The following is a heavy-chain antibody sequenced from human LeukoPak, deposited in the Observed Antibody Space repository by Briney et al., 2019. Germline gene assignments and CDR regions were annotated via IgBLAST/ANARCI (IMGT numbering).Heavy chain of an antibody. D-gene: IGHD6-13*01. CDR2: INPSGGST. CDR1: GYTFTSYY. J-gene: IGHJ3*02. V-gene: IGHV1-46*01. Sequence: GASVKVSCKASGYTFTSYYMHWVRQAPGQGLEWMGIINPSGGSTSYAQKFQGRVTMTRDMSTSTVYMELSSLRSEDTAVYYCARDCSSSCDGRAFDIWGQGTMVTVSS. CDR3: ARDCSSSCDGRAFDI.